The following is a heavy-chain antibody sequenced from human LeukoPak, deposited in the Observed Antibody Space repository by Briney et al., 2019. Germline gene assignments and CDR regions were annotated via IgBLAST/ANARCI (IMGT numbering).Heavy chain of an antibody. CDR1: GGTFSSYA. CDR3: ARDYYDILTGYSSVGPGDY. CDR2: IIPILGIA. J-gene: IGHJ4*02. Sequence: GASVNVSCKASGGTFSSYAISWVRQAPGQGLEWMGRIIPILGIANYAQKFQGRVTITADKSTSTAYMELSSLRSEDTAVYYCARDYYDILTGYSSVGPGDYWGQGTLVTVSS. D-gene: IGHD3-9*01. V-gene: IGHV1-69*04.